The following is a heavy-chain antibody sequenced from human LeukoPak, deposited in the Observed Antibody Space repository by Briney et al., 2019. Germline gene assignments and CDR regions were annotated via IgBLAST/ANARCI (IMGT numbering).Heavy chain of an antibody. CDR2: IKSKTDGGTT. CDR1: GLTFSNAW. V-gene: IGHV3-15*01. J-gene: IGHJ4*02. D-gene: IGHD2/OR15-2a*01. CDR3: TTDLLSLWDH. Sequence: KPGGSLRLSCAASGLTFSNAWLCWVRQAPGKGLEWIGRIKSKTDGGTTDYAAPVKGRFTISRDDSKNTLYLQMNSLKTEDTADYYCTTDLLSLWDHWGQGTLVTVSS.